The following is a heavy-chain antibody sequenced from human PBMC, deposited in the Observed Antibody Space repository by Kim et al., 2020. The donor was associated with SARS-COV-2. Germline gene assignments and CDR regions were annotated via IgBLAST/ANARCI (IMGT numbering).Heavy chain of an antibody. CDR2: INSVGSI. V-gene: IGHV3-53*01. CDR1: GFTFSANG. J-gene: IGHJ4*02. CDR3: ARGLASAAHQSHFYS. Sequence: GGSLRLSCTASGFTFSANGMSWVRQAPGKGLEWVSGINSVGSIPDAASATKGCSTSSHNTTNTPHLHMNSPRSEETAAYYCARGLASAAHQSHFYSWGQG.